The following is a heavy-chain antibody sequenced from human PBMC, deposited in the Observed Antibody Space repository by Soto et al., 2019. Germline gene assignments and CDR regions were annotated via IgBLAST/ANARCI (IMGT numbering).Heavy chain of an antibody. J-gene: IGHJ4*02. CDR3: ARGTYYDILTGYYFDY. CDR2: ISAYNGNT. Sequence: GASVKVSCKASGYTFTSYGISWVRQPPGQGLEWMGWISAYNGNTNYAQKLQGRVTMTTDTSTSTAYMELRSLRSDDTAVYYCARGTYYDILTGYYFDYWGQGTLVTVSS. CDR1: GYTFTSYG. V-gene: IGHV1-18*04. D-gene: IGHD3-9*01.